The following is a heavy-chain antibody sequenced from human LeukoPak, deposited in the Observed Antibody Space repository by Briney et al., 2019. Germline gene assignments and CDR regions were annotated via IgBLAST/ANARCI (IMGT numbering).Heavy chain of an antibody. Sequence: SETLSLTCTVSGGSISGYYWSWIRQPPGKGLEWIGYIYYSGSTNYNPSLKSRVTISVDTSKNQFSLKLSSVTAADTAVYYCARSVVPAASNGYWGQGTLVTVSS. CDR2: IYYSGST. D-gene: IGHD2-2*01. CDR1: GGSISGYY. CDR3: ARSVVPAASNGY. J-gene: IGHJ4*02. V-gene: IGHV4-59*01.